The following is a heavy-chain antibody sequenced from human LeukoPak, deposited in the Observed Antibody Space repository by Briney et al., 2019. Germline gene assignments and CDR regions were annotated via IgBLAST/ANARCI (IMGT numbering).Heavy chain of an antibody. Sequence: PGRSLRLSCAASGFTFSDYWMTWVRQAPGKGLEWVANIQPDGSYKHYVDSVKGRFTISRDNAKNSLYLQMNSLRAEDTAVYYCASKSYWGQGTLVTVSS. J-gene: IGHJ4*02. V-gene: IGHV3-7*01. CDR2: IQPDGSYK. CDR3: ASKSY. CDR1: GFTFSDYW.